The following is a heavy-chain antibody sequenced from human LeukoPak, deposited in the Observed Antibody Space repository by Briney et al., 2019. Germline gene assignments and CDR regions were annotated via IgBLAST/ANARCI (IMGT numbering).Heavy chain of an antibody. CDR1: GFTFTNVW. Sequence: GGSLRLSCTASGFTFTNVWMSWVRQAPGKGLEWVSWISTSGSTLNYADSVKGRFTVSRDNARNSLYLQMNSLRAEDTAVYYCARDGPGYSFDYWGQGTLVTVSS. CDR2: ISTSGSTL. J-gene: IGHJ4*02. D-gene: IGHD5-18*01. V-gene: IGHV3-11*04. CDR3: ARDGPGYSFDY.